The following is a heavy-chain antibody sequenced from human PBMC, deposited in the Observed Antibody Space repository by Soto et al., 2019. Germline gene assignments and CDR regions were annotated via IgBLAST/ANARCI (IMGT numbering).Heavy chain of an antibody. V-gene: IGHV1-18*01. D-gene: IGHD3-3*01. CDR3: ARVLQFYNWFDP. CDR2: ISAYNGNT. J-gene: IGHJ5*02. CDR1: GYTFTSYG. Sequence: XSVKVSFKASGYTFTSYGISWVRQAPGQGLEWMGWISAYNGNTNYAQKLQGRVTMTTDTSTSTAYMELRSLRSDDTAVYYCARVLQFYNWFDPWGQGTLVTVSS.